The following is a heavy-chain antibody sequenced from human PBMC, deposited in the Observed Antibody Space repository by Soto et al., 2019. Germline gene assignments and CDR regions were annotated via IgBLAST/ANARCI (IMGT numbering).Heavy chain of an antibody. Sequence: GGSLRLSCAASGFTFSSYSMSWVRQAPGKGLEWVSGFRSGGDDDTTYYADSVRGRFTISRDNSKNTLFLQMNSLRAEDTAIYYCARDPPTGTTLDWADSWGEGTLVTVSS. V-gene: IGHV3-23*01. CDR1: GFTFSSYS. J-gene: IGHJ4*02. CDR3: ARDPPTGTTLDWADS. D-gene: IGHD1-7*01. CDR2: FRSGGDDDTT.